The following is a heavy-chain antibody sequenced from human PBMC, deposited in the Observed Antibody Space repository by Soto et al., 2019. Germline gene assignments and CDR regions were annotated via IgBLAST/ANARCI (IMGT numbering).Heavy chain of an antibody. V-gene: IGHV1-18*01. Sequence: ASVKVSCKASGYTFISYGISWVRQAPGQGLERMGWISAHSGNTKYVEKFKDRVTMTIDTSTSTAYMELRSLRSDDTAIYYCARHPGGTPLYSGYDYYFDYWGLGTLVTVSS. CDR3: ARHPGGTPLYSGYDYYFDY. CDR1: GYTFISYG. CDR2: ISAHSGNT. J-gene: IGHJ4*02. D-gene: IGHD5-12*01.